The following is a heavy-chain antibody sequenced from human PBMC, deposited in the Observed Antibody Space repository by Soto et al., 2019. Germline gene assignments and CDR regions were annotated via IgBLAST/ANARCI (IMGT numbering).Heavy chain of an antibody. CDR1: RFTFSNYS. J-gene: IGHJ4*02. V-gene: IGHV3-21*01. CDR2: ISSSSSHT. D-gene: IGHD3-22*01. CDR3: ARGGYAASGYY. Sequence: EVQLVESGGGLVKPGGSLRLSCAASRFTFSNYSMNWVRQAPGKGLEWVSSISSSSSHTYYADSVNGRFTISRDNAKSSLYLQMDSLRAEDTAVYYCARGGYAASGYYWGQGTLVTVSS.